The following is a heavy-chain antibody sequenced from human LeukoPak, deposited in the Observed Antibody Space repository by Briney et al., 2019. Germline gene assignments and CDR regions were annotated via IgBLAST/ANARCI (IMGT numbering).Heavy chain of an antibody. V-gene: IGHV1-24*01. Sequence: ASVKVSCKASGYTFIGSYLHWVRQAPGKGLEWMGGFDPEDGETIYAQKFQGRVTMTEDTSTDTAYMELSSLRSEDTAVYYCATRRGYYYDSSGYYYSDWGQGTLVTVSS. CDR1: GYTFIGSY. CDR3: ATRRGYYYDSSGYYYSD. D-gene: IGHD3-22*01. J-gene: IGHJ4*02. CDR2: FDPEDGET.